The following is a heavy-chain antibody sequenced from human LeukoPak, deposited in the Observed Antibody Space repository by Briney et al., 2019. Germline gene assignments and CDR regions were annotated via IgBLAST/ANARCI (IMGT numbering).Heavy chain of an antibody. CDR1: GYTFTGYY. J-gene: IGHJ3*02. CDR2: INPSGGST. Sequence: ASVKVSCKASGYTFTGYYMHWVRQAPGQGLEWMGIINPSGGSTSYAQKFQGRVTMTRDTSTSTVYMELSSLRSEDTAVYYCASEYKYDSSGANAFDIWGQGTMVTVSS. V-gene: IGHV1-46*01. CDR3: ASEYKYDSSGANAFDI. D-gene: IGHD3-22*01.